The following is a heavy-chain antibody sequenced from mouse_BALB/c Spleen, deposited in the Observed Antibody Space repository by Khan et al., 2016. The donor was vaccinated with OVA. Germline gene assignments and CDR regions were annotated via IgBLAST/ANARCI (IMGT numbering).Heavy chain of an antibody. V-gene: IGHV1-39*01. D-gene: IGHD1-1*01. Sequence: VQLQQSGPELEKPGASVKISCKASGYSFTGYKMNWVKQSNGKSLEWIGNIDPYYGGTNYTQKFKGKATLTVDKSSSTAYMQLKSLTSEDSAVYYGERNYYGSTSLAYWGQGTLVTVSA. J-gene: IGHJ3*01. CDR1: GYSFTGYK. CDR2: IDPYYGGT. CDR3: ERNYYGSTSLAY.